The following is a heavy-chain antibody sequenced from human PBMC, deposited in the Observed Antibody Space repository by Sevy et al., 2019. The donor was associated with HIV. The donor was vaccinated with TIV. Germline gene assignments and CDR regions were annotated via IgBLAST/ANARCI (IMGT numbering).Heavy chain of an antibody. CDR2: INPSGGYT. J-gene: IGHJ4*02. Sequence: ASVKVSCKASGYTFTSHYIYWVRQAPGQGLEWMALINPSGGYTVYAQKFQGRVSVTADTSTSTVYMDLGSLRSEDTAVFYCARATSCGGDCYFLEYWGPGTLVTDSS. CDR3: ARATSCGGDCYFLEY. CDR1: GYTFTSHY. D-gene: IGHD2-21*02. V-gene: IGHV1-46*01.